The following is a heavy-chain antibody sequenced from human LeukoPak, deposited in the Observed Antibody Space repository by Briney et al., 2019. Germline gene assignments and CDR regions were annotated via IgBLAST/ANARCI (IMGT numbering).Heavy chain of an antibody. CDR3: AKEGGGGSWGSD. D-gene: IGHD1-26*01. CDR1: GFTFSSYA. V-gene: IGHV3-23*01. J-gene: IGHJ4*02. Sequence: GGSLRLSCAASGFTFSSYAMSWVRQAPGKGLEWVSLISDSGGSTYYADSVKGRFTISRDNSKDTLYLQMNSLRAEDTAVYYWAKEGGGGSWGSDWGQGTLVTVSS. CDR2: ISDSGGST.